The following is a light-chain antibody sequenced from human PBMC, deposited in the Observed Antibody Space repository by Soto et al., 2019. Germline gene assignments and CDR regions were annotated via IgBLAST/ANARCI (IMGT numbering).Light chain of an antibody. Sequence: QSVLTQPPSASGAPGQRVTISCTGSSSNIGEGDDGHWYQQLPGPAPKLLIYSNSNRPAGVDDRFSGSKSGSSASLAITVLEAEDEADDYCQSYDSGLSGYVVFGGGTKLTVL. CDR3: QSYDSGLSGYVV. J-gene: IGLJ2*01. CDR2: SNS. V-gene: IGLV1-40*01. CDR1: SSNIGEGDD.